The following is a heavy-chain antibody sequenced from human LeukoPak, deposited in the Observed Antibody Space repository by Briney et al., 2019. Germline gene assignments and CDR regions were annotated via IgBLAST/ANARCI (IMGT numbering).Heavy chain of an antibody. CDR1: GFTFSSYG. Sequence: GGSLRLSCAASGFTFSSYGMHWVRQAPGKGLEWVAVISYDGSNKYYADSVKGRFTISRDNSKNTLYLQMNSLRAEDTAVYYCAKDGEDIVLVPAAKGDYYYGMDVWGKGTTVTVSS. D-gene: IGHD2-2*01. CDR3: AKDGEDIVLVPAAKGDYYYGMDV. V-gene: IGHV3-30*18. J-gene: IGHJ6*04. CDR2: ISYDGSNK.